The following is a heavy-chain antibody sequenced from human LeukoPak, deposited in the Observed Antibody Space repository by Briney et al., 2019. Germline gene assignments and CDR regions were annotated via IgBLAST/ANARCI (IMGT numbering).Heavy chain of an antibody. CDR2: VGWNSGTI. J-gene: IGHJ6*02. CDR3: AKDNLYVDCSGGSCYSFFHGMDV. D-gene: IGHD2-15*01. V-gene: IGHV3-9*01. CDR1: GFTFDDYA. Sequence: GGSLRLSCAASGFTFDDYAMHWVRQAPGKGLEWVSGVGWNSGTIDYADSVKGRFIISRDNAKNSLYLQMNSLRAEDTAVYYCAKDNLYVDCSGGSCYSFFHGMDVWGQGTTVTVSS.